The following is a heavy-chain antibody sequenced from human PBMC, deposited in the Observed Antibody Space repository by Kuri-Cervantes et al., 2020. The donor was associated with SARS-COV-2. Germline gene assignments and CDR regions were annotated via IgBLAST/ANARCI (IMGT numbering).Heavy chain of an antibody. CDR1: GFTFSSYA. V-gene: IGHV3-23*01. D-gene: IGHD4-17*01. Sequence: GESLKISCAASGFTFSSYAMSWVRQAPGKGLEWVSAISGSGGSTYYADSVKGRFPISRDNSKNTLYLQMNSLRAEDTAVYYCAKLGSRRHYEDWGQGTLVTVSS. CDR2: ISGSGGST. J-gene: IGHJ4*02. CDR3: AKLGSRRHYED.